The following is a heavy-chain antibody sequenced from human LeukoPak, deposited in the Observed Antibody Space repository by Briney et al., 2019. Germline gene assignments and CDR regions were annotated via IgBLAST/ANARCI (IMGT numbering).Heavy chain of an antibody. D-gene: IGHD3-16*01. CDR3: ARRRLAQESIRPGIDAFDV. V-gene: IGHV5-51*01. CDR2: IYPGDSDT. Sequence: GASLQISCHGSGYRFDIYWIAWVRQMPGKGLEFIGFIYPGDSDTRYSPSFQGQVTTAADKSISTAYLHLKASDTAIYYCARRRLAQESIRPGIDAFDVWGQGTVVTVSA. J-gene: IGHJ3*01. CDR1: GYRFDIYW.